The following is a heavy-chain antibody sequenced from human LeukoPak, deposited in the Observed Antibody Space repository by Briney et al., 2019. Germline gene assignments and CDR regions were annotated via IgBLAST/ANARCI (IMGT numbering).Heavy chain of an antibody. D-gene: IGHD3-10*01. Sequence: AGGSLRLSCSASGFSFSSYTMTWVRQAPGKGPEWVSIISGGGDTTFYTDSVKGRFTISRDNSKNTLYLQMNSLRVEDTAVYYCARGGPGILWFGAPGHYMDVWGKGTTVTISS. V-gene: IGHV3-23*01. CDR2: ISGGGDTT. J-gene: IGHJ6*03. CDR1: GFSFSSYT. CDR3: ARGGPGILWFGAPGHYMDV.